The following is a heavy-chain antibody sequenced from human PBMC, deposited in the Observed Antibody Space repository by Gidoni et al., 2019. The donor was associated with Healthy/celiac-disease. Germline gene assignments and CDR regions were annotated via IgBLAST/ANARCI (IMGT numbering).Heavy chain of an antibody. D-gene: IGHD5-18*01. CDR1: GGSISSYY. CDR2: IYYSGST. CDR3: ARHRWGYSYGRDAFDI. V-gene: IGHV4-59*08. J-gene: IGHJ3*02. Sequence: QVQLQESGPGLVKPSETLSLTCTVSGGSISSYYWSWIRQPPGKGLEWIGYIYYSGSTNYNPSLKSRVTISVDTSKNQFSLKLSSVTAADTAVYYCARHRWGYSYGRDAFDIWGQGTMVTVSS.